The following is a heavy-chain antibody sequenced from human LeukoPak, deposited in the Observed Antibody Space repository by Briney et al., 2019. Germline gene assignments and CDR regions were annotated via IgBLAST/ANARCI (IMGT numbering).Heavy chain of an antibody. J-gene: IGHJ4*02. Sequence: EASVKASCKASGYTFTSYYMHWVRQTPGQGLEWMGIINPSGGSTSYAQKFQGRVTMTRDTSTSTVYMELSSLRSEDTAVYYCARERSDSPFDYWGQGTLVTVSS. CDR1: GYTFTSYY. CDR3: ARERSDSPFDY. CDR2: INPSGGST. V-gene: IGHV1-46*01. D-gene: IGHD3-22*01.